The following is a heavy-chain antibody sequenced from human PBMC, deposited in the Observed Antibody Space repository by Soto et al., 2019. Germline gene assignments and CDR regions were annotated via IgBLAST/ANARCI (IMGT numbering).Heavy chain of an antibody. CDR1: GFIFSSYA. Sequence: GGSLRLSCAASGFIFSSYAMSWVRQAPGKGLEWVSAISGSGGSTYYADSVKGRFTISRDNSKNTLYLQMNSLRAEDTAVYYCATTRRDYYYGMDVWGQGTTVTVSS. V-gene: IGHV3-23*01. CDR3: ATTRRDYYYGMDV. CDR2: ISGSGGST. J-gene: IGHJ6*02.